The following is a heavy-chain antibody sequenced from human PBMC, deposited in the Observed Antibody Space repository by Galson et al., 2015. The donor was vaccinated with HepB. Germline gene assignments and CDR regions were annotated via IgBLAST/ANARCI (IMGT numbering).Heavy chain of an antibody. CDR3: ARGAVVGVVGGTQNNWFDP. J-gene: IGHJ5*02. V-gene: IGHV1-69*13. CDR2: IIPISGRA. Sequence: SVKVSCKASGGTLSTYAISWVRQAPGQGLEWMGGIIPISGRADYAQNFQDRVTIIADESTSTAYMELSSLRSEDTAVYYCARGAVVGVVGGTQNNWFDPWGQRTLVSVSS. D-gene: IGHD2-15*01. CDR1: GGTLSTYA.